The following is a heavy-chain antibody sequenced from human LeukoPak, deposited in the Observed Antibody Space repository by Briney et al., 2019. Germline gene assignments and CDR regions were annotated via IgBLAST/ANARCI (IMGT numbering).Heavy chain of an antibody. CDR1: GGSISSYY. Sequence: KPSETLSLTCTVSGGSISSYYWSWIRQPPGKGLEGIGYIYYSGSTNYNPSLKSRVTISVDTSKNQFSLKLSSVTAADTAVYYCARSRYGSGSYFRRSGKNYYMDVWGKGTTVTVSS. V-gene: IGHV4-59*01. CDR3: ARSRYGSGSYFRRSGKNYYMDV. CDR2: IYYSGST. D-gene: IGHD3-10*01. J-gene: IGHJ6*03.